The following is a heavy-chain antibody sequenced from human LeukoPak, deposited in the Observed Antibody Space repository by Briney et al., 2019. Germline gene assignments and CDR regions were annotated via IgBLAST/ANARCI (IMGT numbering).Heavy chain of an antibody. CDR2: IIPIFGTA. V-gene: IGHV1-69*05. D-gene: IGHD2-8*01. J-gene: IGHJ5*02. Sequence: SVKVSCKASGYTFTNNDIDWVRQAPGQGLEWMGGIIPIFGTANYAQKFQGRVTITTDESTSTAYMELSSLRSEDTAVYYCARSVHLMVYATYNWFDPWGQGTLVTVSS. CDR3: ARSVHLMVYATYNWFDP. CDR1: GYTFTNND.